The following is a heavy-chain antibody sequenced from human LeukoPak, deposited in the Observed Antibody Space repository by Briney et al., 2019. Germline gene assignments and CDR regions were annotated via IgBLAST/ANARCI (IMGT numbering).Heavy chain of an antibody. Sequence: SETPSLTCTVSGGSISSYYWSWIRQPPGKGLEWIGYIYYSGSTNYNPSLKSRVTISVDTSKNQFSLKLSSVTAADTAVYYCARVAEGYCSGGSCLIWFDPWGQGTLVTVSS. CDR3: ARVAEGYCSGGSCLIWFDP. J-gene: IGHJ5*02. D-gene: IGHD2-15*01. V-gene: IGHV4-59*01. CDR1: GGSISSYY. CDR2: IYYSGST.